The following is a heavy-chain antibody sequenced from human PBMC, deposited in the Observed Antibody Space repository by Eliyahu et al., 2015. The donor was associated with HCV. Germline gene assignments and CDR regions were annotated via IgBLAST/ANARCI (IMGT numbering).Heavy chain of an antibody. J-gene: IGHJ1*01. D-gene: IGHD3-22*01. CDR2: IIPILGIA. V-gene: IGHV1-69*04. Sequence: QVQLVQSGAEVKKPGSSVKVSCKASGGTFSSYXISWGRQAPGQGLEWMGRIIPILGIANYAQKFQGRVTITADKSTSTAYMELSSLRSEDTAVYYCARDRTTIYYYDSSGYEAGFQHWGQGTLVTVSS. CDR3: ARDRTTIYYYDSSGYEAGFQH. CDR1: GGTFSSYX.